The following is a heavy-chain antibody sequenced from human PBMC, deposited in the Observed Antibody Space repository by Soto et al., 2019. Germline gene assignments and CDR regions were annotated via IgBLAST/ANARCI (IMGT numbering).Heavy chain of an antibody. CDR1: GFYFSSFG. CDR3: AKVRVRGFGAFSDMDV. D-gene: IGHD3-10*01. Sequence: QVQLVESGGGVVQPGRSLRLSCTASGFYFSSFGMHWVRQAPGKGLEWVTVISYDGSHQNYADSVKGRFTVSRDSSTNTLYRQMNSLRPDDTAVYYCAKVRVRGFGAFSDMDVWGQGTTVTVSS. V-gene: IGHV3-30*18. J-gene: IGHJ6*02. CDR2: ISYDGSHQ.